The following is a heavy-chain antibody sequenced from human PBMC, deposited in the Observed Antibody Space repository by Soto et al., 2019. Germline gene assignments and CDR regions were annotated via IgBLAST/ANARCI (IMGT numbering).Heavy chain of an antibody. Sequence: PGGSLRLSCAASGFTFSGSAMHWVRQASGKGLEWVGRIRSKANSYATAYAASVKGRFTISRDDSKNTAYLQMNSLKTEDTAVYYCTRHGSKVGATDYYYGMDVWGQGTTVTVSS. CDR1: GFTFSGSA. V-gene: IGHV3-73*01. D-gene: IGHD1-26*01. CDR2: IRSKANSYAT. CDR3: TRHGSKVGATDYYYGMDV. J-gene: IGHJ6*02.